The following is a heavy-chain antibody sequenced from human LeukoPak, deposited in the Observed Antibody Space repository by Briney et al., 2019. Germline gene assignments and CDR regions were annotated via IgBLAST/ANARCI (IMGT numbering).Heavy chain of an antibody. Sequence: SETLSLTCTVSGGSISSSSYYWGWIRQPPGKGLEWIGSIYYSGSTYYNPSLKSRVTISVDTSKNQFSLKLSSVTAADTAVYYCARGGVQANDAFDIWGQGTMVTVSS. CDR2: IYYSGST. CDR1: GGSISSSSYY. D-gene: IGHD2-8*01. CDR3: ARGGVQANDAFDI. V-gene: IGHV4-39*07. J-gene: IGHJ3*02.